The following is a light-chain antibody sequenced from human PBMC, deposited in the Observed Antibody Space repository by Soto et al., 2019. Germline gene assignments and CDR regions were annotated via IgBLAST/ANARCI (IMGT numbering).Light chain of an antibody. CDR1: QSISSY. Sequence: DIQMTQSPSYLSASVGDRVTITCRASQSISSYLNXYQQKPGKAPKLLIYAASSLQSGVASRVSGSGSGTDCTLTISSLQPEDFATYYCQQSYSTPWTFGQGTKVDIK. CDR2: AAS. CDR3: QQSYSTPWT. J-gene: IGKJ1*01. V-gene: IGKV1-39*01.